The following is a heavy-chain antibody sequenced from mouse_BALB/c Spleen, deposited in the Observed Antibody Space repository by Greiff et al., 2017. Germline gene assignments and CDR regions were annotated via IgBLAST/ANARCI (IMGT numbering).Heavy chain of an antibody. CDR1: GFSLTDYG. V-gene: IGHV2-6-5*01. D-gene: IGHD2-1*01. Sequence: QVQLQQSGPGLVAPSQSLSITCTVSGFSLTDYGVSWIRQPPGKGLEWLGVIWGGGSTYYNSALKSRLSISKDNSKSQVFLKMNSLQTDDTAMYYCAKNGNYDGYYFDYWRQGTTLTVSS. J-gene: IGHJ2*01. CDR2: IWGGGST. CDR3: AKNGNYDGYYFDY.